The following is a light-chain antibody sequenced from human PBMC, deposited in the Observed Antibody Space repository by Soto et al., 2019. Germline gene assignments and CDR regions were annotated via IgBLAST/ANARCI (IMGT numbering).Light chain of an antibody. V-gene: IGKV3D-15*01. Sequence: EIVMTQSPATLSVSPGEKTTLSCRASQSVSTNLAWYQQKPGQAPRLLIYDASNRATGIPARFSGSGSGTDFTLTISSLEPEDFAVYYCQQYGSSGWTFGQGTKVDI. CDR3: QQYGSSGWT. CDR2: DAS. J-gene: IGKJ1*01. CDR1: QSVSTN.